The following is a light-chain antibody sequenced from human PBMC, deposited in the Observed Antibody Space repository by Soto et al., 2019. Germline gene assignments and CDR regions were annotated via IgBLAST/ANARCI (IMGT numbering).Light chain of an antibody. Sequence: AIQMTQSPSSLSASVGDRVTITCRASEDIRNDLGWFQQKPGKAPKLLIYAVSNLQTGVPSRFSGSGSGTEFTLTLSSLQPEDFGTYYCQQDSDYPFTFGPGTKVDIK. V-gene: IGKV1-6*01. CDR2: AVS. CDR1: EDIRND. CDR3: QQDSDYPFT. J-gene: IGKJ3*01.